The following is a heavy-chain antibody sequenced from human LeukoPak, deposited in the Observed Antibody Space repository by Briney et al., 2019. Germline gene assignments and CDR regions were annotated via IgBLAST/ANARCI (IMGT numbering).Heavy chain of an antibody. CDR1: GLIFSNYA. CDR2: ISGSGAGT. J-gene: IGHJ4*02. D-gene: IGHD2-8*01. CDR3: AKMVREFYTISYYFDY. V-gene: IGHV3-23*01. Sequence: GGSLRLSCAASGLIFSNYAMNWVRQAPGKGLEWVSGISGSGAGTYYADSVKGRFTISRDNSKNTLYLQMNSLRAEDTAVYYCAKMVREFYTISYYFDYWGQGTLVTVSS.